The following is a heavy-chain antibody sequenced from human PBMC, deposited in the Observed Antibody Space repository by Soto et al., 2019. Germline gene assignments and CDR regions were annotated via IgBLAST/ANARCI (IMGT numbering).Heavy chain of an antibody. CDR1: GFTFSSYS. Sequence: EVQLVESGGGLIKPGGSLRLSCAASGFTFSSYSMNWVRQAPGKGLEWVSSISSSSSYIYYADSVKGRFTISRDNAKNSLYLQMNSLRAEDTAVYYCARDLPSYGDYGPGMDVWGQGTTVTVSS. V-gene: IGHV3-21*01. CDR2: ISSSSSYI. D-gene: IGHD4-17*01. J-gene: IGHJ6*02. CDR3: ARDLPSYGDYGPGMDV.